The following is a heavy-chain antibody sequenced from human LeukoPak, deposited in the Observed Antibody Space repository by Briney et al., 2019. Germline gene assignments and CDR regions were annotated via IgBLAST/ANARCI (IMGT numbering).Heavy chain of an antibody. V-gene: IGHV4-4*02. CDR3: SSCDYYYVLDD. CDR1: GGTFSGSNL. J-gene: IGHJ6*02. D-gene: IGHD2-21*01. Sequence: PSETLSLTCAVSGGTFSGSNLRRRVRQPPGKGLEWIGEIYHSGSTNYNPSLKSRVTISVDKSKNQFSLKLSSMTAADTAVYYSSSCDYYYVLDDWGQGTLVTVSS. CDR2: IYHSGST.